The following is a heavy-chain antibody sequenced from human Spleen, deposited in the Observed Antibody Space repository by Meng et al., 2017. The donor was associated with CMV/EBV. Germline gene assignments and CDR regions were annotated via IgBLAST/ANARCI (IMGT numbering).Heavy chain of an antibody. CDR2: IYYSGRP. Sequence: SETLSLTCTVSGGSISSYDWSWIRQPPGKGLEWIGYIYYSGRPNYNPTLKSRVTTSVDTSKNQFSLKLSSVTAADTAVYYCARSFWSGFRYFDYWGQGTLVTVSS. CDR1: GGSISSYD. J-gene: IGHJ4*02. CDR3: ARSFWSGFRYFDY. D-gene: IGHD3-3*01. V-gene: IGHV4-59*12.